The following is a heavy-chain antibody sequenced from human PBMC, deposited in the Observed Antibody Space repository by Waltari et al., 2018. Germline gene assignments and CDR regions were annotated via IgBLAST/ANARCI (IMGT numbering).Heavy chain of an antibody. CDR3: ARWWKAAAGYFDY. Sequence: QLQLQESGPGLVKPSETLSLTCTVSGGSISSSSYYWGWIRPPPGKGLEWIVSIYYSGRTYYNPSLKIRVTISVDTSKNQFSLRLTSVTAADTSVYYCARWWKAAAGYFDYWGQVTLVTVSS. CDR1: GGSISSSSYY. CDR2: IYYSGRT. D-gene: IGHD6-13*01. J-gene: IGHJ4*02. V-gene: IGHV4-39*07.